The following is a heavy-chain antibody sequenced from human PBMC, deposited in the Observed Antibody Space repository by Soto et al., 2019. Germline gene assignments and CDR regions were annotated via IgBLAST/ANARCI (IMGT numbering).Heavy chain of an antibody. D-gene: IGHD4-17*01. CDR3: AKQNGDYYYYYYMDV. CDR1: GFTFDDYA. V-gene: IGHV3-9*01. Sequence: DVQLVESGGGLVQPGRSLRLSCAASGFTFDDYAMHWVRQAPGKGLEWVSGISWNSGSIGYADSVKGRFTISRDNAKNSLYLQMNSLRAEDTALYYCAKQNGDYYYYYYMDVWGKGTTVTVSS. J-gene: IGHJ6*03. CDR2: ISWNSGSI.